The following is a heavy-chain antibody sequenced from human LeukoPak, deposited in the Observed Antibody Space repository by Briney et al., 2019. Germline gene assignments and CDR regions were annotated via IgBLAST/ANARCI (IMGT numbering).Heavy chain of an antibody. CDR3: ARDAYYDSSGYAYYYYYYMDV. V-gene: IGHV3-21*01. Sequence: GGSLRLSCAASGFTFSSYTMNWVRQAPGKGPEWVSSITSSSSYIYYADSVKGRFTISRDNAKNSLYLQMNSLRAEDTAVYYCARDAYYDSSGYAYYYYYYMDVWGKGTTVTVSS. CDR2: ITSSSSYI. D-gene: IGHD3-22*01. J-gene: IGHJ6*03. CDR1: GFTFSSYT.